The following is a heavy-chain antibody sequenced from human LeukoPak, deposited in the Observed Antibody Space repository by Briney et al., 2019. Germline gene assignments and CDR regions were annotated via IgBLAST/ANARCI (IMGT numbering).Heavy chain of an antibody. CDR1: GFTFSSYG. J-gene: IGHJ4*02. CDR3: AKDHSGDLDY. D-gene: IGHD3-3*01. CDR2: IRYDGSNK. Sequence: GSSLRLSCSASGFTFSSYGMHWVRQAPGKGLEWVAFIRYDGSNKYYADSVKGRLTISRDNSKNTLYLQMNSLRAEDTAVYYCAKDHSGDLDYWGQGTLVTVSS. V-gene: IGHV3-30*02.